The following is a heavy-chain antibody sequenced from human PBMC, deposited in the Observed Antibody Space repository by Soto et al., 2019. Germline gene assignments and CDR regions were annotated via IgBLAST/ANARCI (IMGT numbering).Heavy chain of an antibody. CDR1: GFSFDEYA. CDR2: ISWNSGTM. V-gene: IGHV3-9*01. CDR3: AKGFCSSTRCLTYSYMDV. D-gene: IGHD2-2*01. J-gene: IGHJ6*03. Sequence: EVQLVESGGGLVQPGRSLRLSCAASGFSFDEYAMHWVRQAPGKGLEWVSGISWNSGTMGYGDSVKGRFTISRDNAKNSLYLQMNSLRAEDTALYYCAKGFCSSTRCLTYSYMDVWGKGTTVTLSS.